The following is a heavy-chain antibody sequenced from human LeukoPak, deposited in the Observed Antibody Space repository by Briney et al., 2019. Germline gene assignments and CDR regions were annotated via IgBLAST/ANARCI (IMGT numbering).Heavy chain of an antibody. J-gene: IGHJ5*02. V-gene: IGHV4-59*01. CDR1: GGSISGFY. CDR2: MYYTGTT. Sequence: SETLSLTCTISGGSISGFYWTWIRQPPGKGLEYIGYMYYTGTTNYNPSLMSRITLSLDTSKNHLSLKLTSVTAADTAVYYCARVYSDLVRLDPWGQGTLVTVSS. D-gene: IGHD2-21*01. CDR3: ARVYSDLVRLDP.